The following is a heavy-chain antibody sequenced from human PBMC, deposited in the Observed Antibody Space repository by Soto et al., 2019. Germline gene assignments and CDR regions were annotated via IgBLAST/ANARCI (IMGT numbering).Heavy chain of an antibody. V-gene: IGHV3-33*01. CDR3: ARDLGGYCSGGSCYRG. CDR2: IWYDGSNK. CDR1: GFTFSSYG. J-gene: IGHJ4*02. Sequence: QVQLVESGGGVVQPGRSLRLSCAASGFTFSSYGMHWVRQAPGKGLEWVAVIWYDGSNKYYADSVKGRFTISRDNSKITLYLQMNSLRAEDTAVYYCARDLGGYCSGGSCYRGWGQGTLVTVSS. D-gene: IGHD2-15*01.